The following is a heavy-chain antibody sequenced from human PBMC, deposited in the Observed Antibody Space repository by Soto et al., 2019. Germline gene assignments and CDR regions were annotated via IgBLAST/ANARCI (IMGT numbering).Heavy chain of an antibody. V-gene: IGHV1-69*13. CDR1: GYSFTAYY. CDR2: INPIFGTA. D-gene: IGHD3-22*01. Sequence: GASVKVSCKASGYSFTAYYIHWVRQAPVRVLEWMVIINPIFGTANYEQKFQGRVTIIADESTSTAYMELSSLRAEDTAVYYGVRDYHSSGFYSGHWGQGTLVTVSS. CDR3: VRDYHSSGFYSGH. J-gene: IGHJ4*02.